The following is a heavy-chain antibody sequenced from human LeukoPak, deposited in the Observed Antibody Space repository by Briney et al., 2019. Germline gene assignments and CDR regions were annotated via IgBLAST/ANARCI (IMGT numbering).Heavy chain of an antibody. CDR2: IYSGGST. D-gene: IGHD5-24*01. CDR3: ARDRDGWYGY. V-gene: IGHV3-66*01. Sequence: PGGSLRLSCAASGFTVSTNYMSWVRQAPGKGLEWVSVIYSGGSTYYADSVKARFTISRDNSKNSVYLLMNSLRAEDTAVYFCARDRDGWYGYWGQGTLVTVSS. CDR1: GFTVSTNY. J-gene: IGHJ4*02.